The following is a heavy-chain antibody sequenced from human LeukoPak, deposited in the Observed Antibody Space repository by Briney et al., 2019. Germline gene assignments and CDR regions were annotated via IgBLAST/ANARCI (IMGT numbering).Heavy chain of an antibody. Sequence: GGSLRLSCAASGFTFDNYAMSWVRQAPGKGLEWVSGISGSGGTTNYADSVKGRLTISRDNSKNTLSLQMNSLRADDTAVYYCAKGYSSGWYYFDYWGQGTLVTVSS. CDR3: AKGYSSGWYYFDY. J-gene: IGHJ4*02. CDR1: GFTFDNYA. CDR2: ISGSGGTT. V-gene: IGHV3-23*01. D-gene: IGHD6-19*01.